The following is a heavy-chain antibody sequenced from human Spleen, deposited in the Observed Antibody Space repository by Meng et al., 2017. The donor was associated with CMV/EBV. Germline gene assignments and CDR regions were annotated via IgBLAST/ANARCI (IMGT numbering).Heavy chain of an antibody. J-gene: IGHJ4*02. Sequence: QAQLQQWGAGLLKPSETPSLAGAVYGVSFSGYFGSWIRQPPGKGLEWIGEINHSGSTKYNPSLKSRVTISVDTSKNQFSLKLSSVTAADTAVYYCARGRINWNYGIDYWGQGTLVTVSS. CDR2: INHSGST. CDR3: ARGRINWNYGIDY. D-gene: IGHD1-7*01. V-gene: IGHV4-34*01. CDR1: GVSFSGYF.